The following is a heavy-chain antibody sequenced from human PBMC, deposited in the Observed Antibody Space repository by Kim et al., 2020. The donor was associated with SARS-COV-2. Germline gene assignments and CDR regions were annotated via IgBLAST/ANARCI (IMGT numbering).Heavy chain of an antibody. CDR3: ARTRSCSSTSCYVDY. J-gene: IGHJ4*02. CDR2: ISSSGGST. CDR1: GFTFGTYA. D-gene: IGHD2-2*01. V-gene: IGHV3-23*01. Sequence: GGSLRLSCVTSGFTFGTYAMSWVRQAPETGLEWVSGISSSGGSTYYADSVKGRFTISRDSSKNTLYLQMVSLRVDDTALYYCARTRSCSSTSCYVDYWGQGTLVTVSS.